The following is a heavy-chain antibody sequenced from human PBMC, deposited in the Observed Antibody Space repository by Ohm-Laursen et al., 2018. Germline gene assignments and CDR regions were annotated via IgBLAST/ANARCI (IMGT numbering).Heavy chain of an antibody. Sequence: SLRLSCSASGFTFSDYYMSWIRQAPGKGLEWVSYISSSGSTIYYADSVKGRFTISRDNAKNSLYLQMNSLRAEDTAVYYCATTDENSSGWYGAFDIWGQGTMVTVSS. V-gene: IGHV3-11*01. CDR1: GFTFSDYY. J-gene: IGHJ3*02. CDR3: ATTDENSSGWYGAFDI. CDR2: ISSSGSTI. D-gene: IGHD6-19*01.